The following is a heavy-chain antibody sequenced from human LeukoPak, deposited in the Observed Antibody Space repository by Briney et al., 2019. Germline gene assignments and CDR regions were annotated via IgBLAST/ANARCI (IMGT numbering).Heavy chain of an antibody. V-gene: IGHV1-8*02. CDR3: ARIGLRGVIISRPLDY. J-gene: IGHJ4*02. CDR2: MNPNSGNT. Sequence: ASVKVSCKASGGTFSSYAINWVRQATGQGLEWMGWMNPNSGNTGYAQKFQGRVTMTRNTSISTAYMELSSLRCEDTAVYYCARIGLRGVIISRPLDYWGQGTLVTVSS. CDR1: GGTFSSYA. D-gene: IGHD3-16*02.